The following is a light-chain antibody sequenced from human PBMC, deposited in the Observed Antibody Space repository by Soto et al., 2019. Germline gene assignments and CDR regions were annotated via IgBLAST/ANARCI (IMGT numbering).Light chain of an antibody. V-gene: IGKV3-15*01. J-gene: IGKJ1*01. CDR3: QQSKTSPWT. CDR2: GAS. CDR1: QSISSH. Sequence: VLTQSPATLSVSPGESATLSCRASQSISSHLAWYQQKPGQAPRLLIYGASTRATGSPARFSGSGSGTEFTLTIRSLQSEDFALYYCQQSKTSPWTFGQGTKVEI.